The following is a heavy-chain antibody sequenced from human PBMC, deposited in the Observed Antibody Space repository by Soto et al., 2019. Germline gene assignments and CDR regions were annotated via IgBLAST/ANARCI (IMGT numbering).Heavy chain of an antibody. D-gene: IGHD3-3*01. J-gene: IGHJ6*02. CDR1: GGTFSSYA. CDR2: IIPIFGTA. Sequence: ASVKVSCKASGGTFSSYAISWVRQAPGQGLEWMGGIIPIFGTANYAQKFQGRVTITADESTSTAYMELSSLRSEDTAVYYCASGANYDFWSGYPPHYYYYGMDVWGQGTTVTVSS. CDR3: ASGANYDFWSGYPPHYYYYGMDV. V-gene: IGHV1-69*13.